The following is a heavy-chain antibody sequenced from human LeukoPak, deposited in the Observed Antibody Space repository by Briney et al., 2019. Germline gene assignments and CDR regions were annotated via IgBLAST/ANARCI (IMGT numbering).Heavy chain of an antibody. CDR2: INHSGST. CDR3: ATSPYYSSGLPSL. D-gene: IGHD3-10*01. CDR1: GGSFSGYY. Sequence: SETLSLTCAVYGGSFSGYYWSWIRQPPGKGLEWIGEINHSGSTNYNPSLKSRVTISVDTSKNQFSLKLSSVTAADTAVYYCATSPYYSSGLPSLWGQGTLVTVSS. J-gene: IGHJ4*02. V-gene: IGHV4-34*01.